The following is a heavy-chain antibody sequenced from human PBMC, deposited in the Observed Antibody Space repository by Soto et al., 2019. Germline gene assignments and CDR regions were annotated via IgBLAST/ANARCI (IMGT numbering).Heavy chain of an antibody. CDR3: ARRQGAFDL. Sequence: QLQLQESGSGLVKPSQTLSLTCAVSGGSISSGAYSWSWIRQPPGKGLEWIAYIYHSGSTSYNPSLKSRVTLSVDRSKNQFALKLSSVTAADTAVYYCARRQGAFDLWGQGPMVPVSS. V-gene: IGHV4-30-2*01. CDR1: GGSISSGAYS. J-gene: IGHJ3*01. CDR2: IYHSGST.